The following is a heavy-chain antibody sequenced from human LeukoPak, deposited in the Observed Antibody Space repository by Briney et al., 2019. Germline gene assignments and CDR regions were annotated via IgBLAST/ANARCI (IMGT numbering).Heavy chain of an antibody. CDR2: IYYSGST. J-gene: IGHJ5*02. CDR3: ARHGSSDPVFWFDP. D-gene: IGHD1-26*01. CDR1: GGSISSHY. V-gene: IGHV4-59*11. Sequence: SETLSLTCTVSGGSISSHYWSWIRQPPGKGLEWFGYIYYSGSTNYNPSLKSRVTISVDTSKNQFSLKLSSVTAADTAVYYCARHGSSDPVFWFDPWGQGTLVTVSS.